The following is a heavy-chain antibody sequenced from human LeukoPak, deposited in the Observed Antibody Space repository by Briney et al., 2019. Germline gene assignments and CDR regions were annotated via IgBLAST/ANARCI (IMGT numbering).Heavy chain of an antibody. Sequence: QAGGSLRLSCAASGFTFSSYAMSWVRQAPGKGLEWVSAISGSGGSTYYADSVKRRFTISRDNSKKTLYLQMNSLRAEDTAVYYCAKAPPNVLLWFGELLSVFDYWGQGTLVTVSS. D-gene: IGHD3-10*01. J-gene: IGHJ4*02. CDR1: GFTFSSYA. CDR3: AKAPPNVLLWFGELLSVFDY. V-gene: IGHV3-23*01. CDR2: ISGSGGST.